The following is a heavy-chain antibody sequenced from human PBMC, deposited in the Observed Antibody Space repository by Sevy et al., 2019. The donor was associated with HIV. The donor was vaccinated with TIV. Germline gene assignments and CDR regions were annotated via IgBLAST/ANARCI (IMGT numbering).Heavy chain of an antibody. CDR2: ISSSGSTI. V-gene: IGHV3-48*03. J-gene: IGHJ6*02. Sequence: GGSLRLSCAASGFTFSSYEMNWVRQAPGKGLEWVSYISSSGSTIYYADSVKGQFTISRDNAKNSLYLQMNSLRAEDTAVYYCARDWEYSRSYYYGMDVWGQGTTVTVSS. D-gene: IGHD1-26*01. CDR1: GFTFSSYE. CDR3: ARDWEYSRSYYYGMDV.